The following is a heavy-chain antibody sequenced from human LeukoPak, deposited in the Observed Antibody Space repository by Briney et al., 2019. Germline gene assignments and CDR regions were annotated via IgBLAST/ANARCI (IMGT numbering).Heavy chain of an antibody. CDR3: ARDRNEDGYNSPSSY. D-gene: IGHD5-24*01. CDR1: GYTFTGYY. CDR2: INPNSGGT. Sequence: GASVKVSCKASGYTFTGYYMHWVRQAPGQGLEWMGWINPNSGGTNYAQKFQGRVTMTRDTSISTAYMELSRLRSDDTAVYYCARDRNEDGYNSPSSYWGQGTLVTVSS. V-gene: IGHV1-2*02. J-gene: IGHJ4*02.